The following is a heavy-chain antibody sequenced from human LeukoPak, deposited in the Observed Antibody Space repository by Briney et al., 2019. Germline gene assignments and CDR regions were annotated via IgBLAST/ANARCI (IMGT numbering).Heavy chain of an antibody. J-gene: IGHJ4*02. CDR2: INPNSGGT. V-gene: IGHV1-2*02. D-gene: IGHD1-1*01. Sequence: GASVTVSCTASGYTFTVYYMHWVRQAPGQGLEWMGWINPNSGGTNYAQKFQGRVTMTRDTSISTGYMELSRLRSDDTALYYCARYTTTGTWDYWGQGTLVTVSS. CDR1: GYTFTVYY. CDR3: ARYTTTGTWDY.